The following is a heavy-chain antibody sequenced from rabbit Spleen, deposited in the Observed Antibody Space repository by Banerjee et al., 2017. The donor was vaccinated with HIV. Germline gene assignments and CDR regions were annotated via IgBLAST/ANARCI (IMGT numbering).Heavy chain of an antibody. D-gene: IGHD4-1*01. CDR2: IYAGGSGTT. CDR1: GFSFSGSHY. J-gene: IGHJ6*01. V-gene: IGHV1S40*01. Sequence: QSLEESGGGLVKPGGTLTLTCKASGFSFSGSHYMCWVRQAPGKGLEWIACIYAGGSGTTYYASWVNGRFTISKTSSTTVTLQMTSLTAADTATYFCARDLTDVIGWNFGWWGPGTLVTVS. CDR3: ARDLTDVIGWNFGW.